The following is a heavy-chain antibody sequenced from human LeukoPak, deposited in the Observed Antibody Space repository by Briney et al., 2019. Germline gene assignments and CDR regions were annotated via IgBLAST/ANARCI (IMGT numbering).Heavy chain of an antibody. CDR3: AKEAGFYCSGGSCDPDFDY. Sequence: GRSLRLSCAASGFTFSSYAMHWVRQAPGKGLEWVAIISYDGSNKYYADSVKGRFTISRDNSKNTLYLQMNSLRPEDTAVYYCAKEAGFYCSGGSCDPDFDYWGQGTLVTVSS. CDR2: ISYDGSNK. V-gene: IGHV3-30*04. D-gene: IGHD2-15*01. J-gene: IGHJ4*02. CDR1: GFTFSSYA.